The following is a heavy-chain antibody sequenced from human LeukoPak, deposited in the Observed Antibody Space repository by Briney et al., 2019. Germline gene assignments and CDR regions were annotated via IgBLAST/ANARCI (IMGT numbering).Heavy chain of an antibody. J-gene: IGHJ3*02. CDR3: ARLSGSQHSGVAFDI. CDR1: GFTFSSYA. CDR2: ISYDGSNK. Sequence: PGRSLRLSCAASGFTFSSYAMHWVRQAPGKGLEWVAVISYDGSNKYYADSVKGRFTISRDNSKNTLYLQMNSLRAEDTAVYYCARLSGSQHSGVAFDIWGQGTMVTVSS. D-gene: IGHD1-26*01. V-gene: IGHV3-30-3*01.